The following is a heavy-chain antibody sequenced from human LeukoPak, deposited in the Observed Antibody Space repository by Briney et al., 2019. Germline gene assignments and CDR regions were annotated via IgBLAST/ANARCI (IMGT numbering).Heavy chain of an antibody. D-gene: IGHD6-19*01. CDR3: ARGIAVAGTGQYYYYYCYMDV. J-gene: IGHJ6*03. CDR1: GYTFTGYY. CDR2: INPNSGGT. V-gene: IGHV1-2*02. Sequence: GASVKVSCKASGYTFTGYYMHWVRQAPGQGLEWMGWINPNSGGTNYAQKFQGRVTMTRDTSISTAYMELSRLRSDDTAVYYCARGIAVAGTGQYYYYYCYMDVWGKGTTVTISS.